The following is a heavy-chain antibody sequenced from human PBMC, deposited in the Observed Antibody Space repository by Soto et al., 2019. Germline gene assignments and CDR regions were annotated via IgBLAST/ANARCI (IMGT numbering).Heavy chain of an antibody. D-gene: IGHD6-13*01. CDR2: IYYSGST. Sequence: PSETLSLTCSVSGDPISSGDYNWNWIRQHPGKGPEWIGSIYYSGSTYYNPSLKSRVTISVDTSKNQFSLKLSSVTAADTAVYYCARLLAAADIWFDPWGQGTLVTVSS. CDR3: ARLLAAADIWFDP. J-gene: IGHJ5*02. V-gene: IGHV4-39*01. CDR1: GDPISSGDYN.